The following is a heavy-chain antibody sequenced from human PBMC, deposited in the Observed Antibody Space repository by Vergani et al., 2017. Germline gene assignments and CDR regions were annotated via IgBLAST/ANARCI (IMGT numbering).Heavy chain of an antibody. CDR3: ARDGRYFDWLSRPYRDY. CDR1: GYTFTSYA. D-gene: IGHD3-9*01. V-gene: IGHV7-4-1*02. J-gene: IGHJ4*02. CDR2: INTNTGNP. Sequence: QVQLVQSGSELKKPGASVKVSCKASGYTFTSYAMNWVRQAPXQGLEWMGWINTNTGNPTYAQGFTGRFVFSLDTAVSTAYLQISSLKAEDTAVYYCARDGRYFDWLSRPYRDYWGQGTLVTVSS.